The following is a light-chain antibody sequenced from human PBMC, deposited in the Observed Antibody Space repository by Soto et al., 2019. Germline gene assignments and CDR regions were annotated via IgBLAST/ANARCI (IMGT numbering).Light chain of an antibody. Sequence: QSALTQPASVSESPGQSVTISCTGTSSDVGGYNFVSWYQQHPGKAPQLIIYDVSDRPPGVSDRFSASKSGNTASLSISGLQAEDEADYYCSSYTTTSTQVFGGGTQLTVL. CDR3: SSYTTTSTQV. V-gene: IGLV2-14*01. J-gene: IGLJ2*01. CDR2: DVS. CDR1: SSDVGGYNF.